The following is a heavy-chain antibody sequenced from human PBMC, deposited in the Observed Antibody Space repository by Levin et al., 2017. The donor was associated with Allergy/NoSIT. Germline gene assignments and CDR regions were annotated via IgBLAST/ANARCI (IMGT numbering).Heavy chain of an antibody. J-gene: IGHJ4*02. CDR1: GFTFSGYS. CDR3: ATAAAFVLSHDY. Sequence: PSETLSLTCAASGFTFSGYSMNWVRQAPGKGLEWISYISNSGTTTSYADSVKGRFTISRDNAKSSLFLQMNSLRAEDTAVYFCATAAAFVLSHDYWGQGTLVTVSS. D-gene: IGHD6-13*01. CDR2: ISNSGTTT. V-gene: IGHV3-48*01.